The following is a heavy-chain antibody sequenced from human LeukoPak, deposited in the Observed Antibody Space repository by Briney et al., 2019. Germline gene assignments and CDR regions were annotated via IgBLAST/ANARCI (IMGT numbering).Heavy chain of an antibody. CDR1: GGSISSSSFY. D-gene: IGHD3-9*01. Sequence: SETLSLTCTVSGGSISSSSFYWGWIRQPPGKGLEGIGGIYYSGGTYYNPSLKSRVTISVDTSKNQFSLKLSSVTAADTAVYYCARQIQYYDILTGFVYGGYFDYWGQGTLVTVSS. V-gene: IGHV4-39*01. J-gene: IGHJ4*02. CDR3: ARQIQYYDILTGFVYGGYFDY. CDR2: IYYSGGT.